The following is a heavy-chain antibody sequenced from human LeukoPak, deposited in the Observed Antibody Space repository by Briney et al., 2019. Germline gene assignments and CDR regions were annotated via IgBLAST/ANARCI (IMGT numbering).Heavy chain of an antibody. CDR3: ARDLKDIVVVTAMAVGFDY. J-gene: IGHJ4*02. CDR2: ISSSSSYI. D-gene: IGHD2-21*02. CDR1: GFTFSSYS. Sequence: GGSLRLSCAASGFTFSSYSMNWVRQAPGKGLEWVSSISSSSSYIYYEDSVKGRFTISRDNAKNSLYLQMNSLRAEDTAVYYCARDLKDIVVVTAMAVGFDYWGQGTLVTVSS. V-gene: IGHV3-21*01.